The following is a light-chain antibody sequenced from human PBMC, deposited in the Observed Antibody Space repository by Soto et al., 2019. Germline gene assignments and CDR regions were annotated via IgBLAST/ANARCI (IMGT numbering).Light chain of an antibody. J-gene: IGKJ2*01. CDR2: KAS. CDR3: QQSNNYPYT. Sequence: DIQMTQSPPTLSVSVGDRVTITCRARQIIVTWSAWYQQKPGKAPKLRIYKASSLESGVPSRFRGSGSGTEFTLTISSLQPDDFATYYCQQSNNYPYTFGQGTNLEIK. CDR1: QIIVTW. V-gene: IGKV1-5*03.